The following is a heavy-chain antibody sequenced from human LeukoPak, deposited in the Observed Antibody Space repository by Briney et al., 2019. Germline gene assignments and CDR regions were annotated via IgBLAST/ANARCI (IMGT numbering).Heavy chain of an antibody. Sequence: ASVNVSCKASGYTFTSYGISWVRQAPGQGLEWMGWISAYNGNTNYAQKLQGRVTMTTDTSTSTAYMELRSLRSDDTAVYYCARAMTGGVGATSGYWGQGTLVTVSS. J-gene: IGHJ4*02. CDR2: ISAYNGNT. CDR1: GYTFTSYG. V-gene: IGHV1-18*01. D-gene: IGHD1-26*01. CDR3: ARAMTGGVGATSGY.